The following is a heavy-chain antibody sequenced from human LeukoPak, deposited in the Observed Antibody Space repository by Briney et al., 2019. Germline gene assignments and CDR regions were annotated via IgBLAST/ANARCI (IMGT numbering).Heavy chain of an antibody. V-gene: IGHV4-59*01. J-gene: IGHJ4*02. CDR3: AIWPWIYKSTSPGDY. Sequence: SETLSLTCTVSGDSISSYYWNWVRQSPGKGLEWIGYIYYNGSTNYNSSLKSRVTISVDTSKNQFSLKLNSMTAADTAVYYCAIWPWIYKSTSPGDYWGQGTLVTVSS. D-gene: IGHD5-12*01. CDR2: IYYNGST. CDR1: GDSISSYY.